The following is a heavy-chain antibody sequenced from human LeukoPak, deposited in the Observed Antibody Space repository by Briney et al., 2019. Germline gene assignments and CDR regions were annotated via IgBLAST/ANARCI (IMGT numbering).Heavy chain of an antibody. V-gene: IGHV3-30*02. CDR2: IQYDENNK. CDR3: TSEQLSMGTAFDI. Sequence: GGSLSLSCAASGFTFSTYVMHWVRQAPGKGLEWVAFIQYDENNKFYADSVKGRFSISRDNSKNTLYLQMNSLRAEDTAVYYCTSEQLSMGTAFDIWGQGTMVTVSS. J-gene: IGHJ3*02. CDR1: GFTFSTYV. D-gene: IGHD1/OR15-1a*01.